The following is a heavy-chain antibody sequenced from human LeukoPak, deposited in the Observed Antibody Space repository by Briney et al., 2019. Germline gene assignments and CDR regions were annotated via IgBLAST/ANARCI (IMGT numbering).Heavy chain of an antibody. D-gene: IGHD3-10*01. CDR2: ISSSSSSYI. CDR3: ARDRGTTNNWFDP. V-gene: IGHV3-21*01. Sequence: GGSLRLSCAASGFTFSSYSMNWVRQAPGKGLEWVSSISSSSSSYIYYADSVKGRFTISRDNAKNSLYLQMNSLRAEDTAVYYCARDRGTTNNWFDPWGQGTLVTVSS. CDR1: GFTFSSYS. J-gene: IGHJ5*02.